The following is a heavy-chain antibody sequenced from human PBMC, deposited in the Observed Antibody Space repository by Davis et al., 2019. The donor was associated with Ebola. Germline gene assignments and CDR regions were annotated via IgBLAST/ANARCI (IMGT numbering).Heavy chain of an antibody. Sequence: SETLSLTCTVSGGSVSSGAFYWSWLRQPPGKGLEWIGYMAYYGSATYSPSLRSRVTISVDKSKNQFSLELASVTTADTAVYYCARSGLSFGVVKYHYGMDAWGKGTTVTVSS. CDR1: GGSVSSGAFY. J-gene: IGHJ6*04. D-gene: IGHD3-3*01. CDR2: MAYYGSA. V-gene: IGHV4-61*08. CDR3: ARSGLSFGVVKYHYGMDA.